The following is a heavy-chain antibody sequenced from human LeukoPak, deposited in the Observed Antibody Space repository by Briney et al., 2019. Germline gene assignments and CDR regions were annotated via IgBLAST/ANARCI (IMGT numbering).Heavy chain of an antibody. CDR2: IYHSGST. CDR3: ARSVASCFDY. Sequence: PSETLSLACTVSGGSISSSSYYWGWIRQPPGKGLEWIGSIYHSGSTYYNPSLKSRVTISVDTSKNQFSLKLSSVTAADTAVYYCARSVASCFDYWGQGTLVTVSS. V-gene: IGHV4-39*07. CDR1: GGSISSSSYY. D-gene: IGHD2-2*01. J-gene: IGHJ4*02.